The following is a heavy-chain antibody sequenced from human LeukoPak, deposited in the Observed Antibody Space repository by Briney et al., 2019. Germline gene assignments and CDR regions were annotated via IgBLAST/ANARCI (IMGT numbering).Heavy chain of an antibody. J-gene: IGHJ6*03. Sequence: SETLSLTCTVSGGSISSYYWSWIRQPPGKGLEWIGYIYYSGSTNYNLSLKSRVTISVDTSKNQFSLKLSSVTAADTAVYYCASTVTRYYYYYYMDVWGKGTTVTVSS. CDR1: GGSISSYY. CDR3: ASTVTRYYYYYYMDV. CDR2: IYYSGST. V-gene: IGHV4-59*08. D-gene: IGHD4-17*01.